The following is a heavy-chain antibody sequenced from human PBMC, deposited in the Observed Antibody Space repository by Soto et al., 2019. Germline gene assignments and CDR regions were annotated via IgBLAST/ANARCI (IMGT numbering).Heavy chain of an antibody. D-gene: IGHD3-22*01. Sequence: SGGSLRLSCAASGFTFSSYSMNWVRQAPGKGLEWVSYISSSSSTIYYADSVKGRFTISRDNAKNSLYLQMNSLRDEDTAVYYCARGSYYYDSSGYYLFDYWGQGTLVTVSS. V-gene: IGHV3-48*02. CDR3: ARGSYYYDSSGYYLFDY. CDR1: GFTFSSYS. J-gene: IGHJ4*02. CDR2: ISSSSSTI.